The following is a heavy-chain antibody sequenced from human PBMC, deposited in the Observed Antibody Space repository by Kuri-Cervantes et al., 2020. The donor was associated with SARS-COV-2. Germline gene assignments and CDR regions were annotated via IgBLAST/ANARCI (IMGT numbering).Heavy chain of an antibody. CDR1: GYTFPTYW. CDR3: ARHFRHKDWLIPEVSTYFDS. D-gene: IGHD3-22*01. V-gene: IGHV5-51*01. CDR2: IYPGDSDT. Sequence: KVSCKGSGYTFPTYWISWVRQMPGKGLEWMGVIYPGDSDTRYSPSFQGQVTLSSDRSIGTAYLQWSSLKASDTAIYYCARHFRHKDWLIPEVSTYFDSWGQGTLVTVSS. J-gene: IGHJ4*02.